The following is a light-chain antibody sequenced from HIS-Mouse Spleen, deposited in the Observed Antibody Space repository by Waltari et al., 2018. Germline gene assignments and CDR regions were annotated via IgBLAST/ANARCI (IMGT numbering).Light chain of an antibody. Sequence: QSALSHPAPLCRSPGQSSTISCTGTSSVVGAYNSVSWYQQHPGQAPKLMIYDVSNRPSGVSNRFSGSKSGNTASLTISGLQAEDEADYYCSSYTSSSFNVVFGGGTKLTVL. CDR1: SSVVGAYNS. CDR3: SSYTSSSFNVV. J-gene: IGLJ2*01. V-gene: IGLV2-14*03. CDR2: DVS.